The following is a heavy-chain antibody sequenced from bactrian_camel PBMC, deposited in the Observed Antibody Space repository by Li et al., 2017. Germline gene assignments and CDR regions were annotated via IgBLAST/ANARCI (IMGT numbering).Heavy chain of an antibody. J-gene: IGHJ4*01. D-gene: IGHD5*01. Sequence: VQLVESGGGSVQAGGSLRLSCAASGYTIRRYAVAWFRQAPGEEREGVATLYAGDGTTSYADSVKGRFTISQDSAQSTVYLQMNSLRTEDTAMYYCAVATTTYSPVFGQGTQVTVS. V-gene: IGHV3S31*01. CDR2: LYAGDGTT. CDR1: GYTIRRYA.